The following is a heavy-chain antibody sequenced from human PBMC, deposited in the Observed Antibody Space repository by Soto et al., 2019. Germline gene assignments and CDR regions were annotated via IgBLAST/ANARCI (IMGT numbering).Heavy chain of an antibody. V-gene: IGHV4-39*01. Sequence: SETLSLTCTVSGGSISSSSYYWGWIRQPPGKGLEWIGSIYYSGSTYYNPSLKSRVTISVDTSKNQFSLKLSSVTAADTAVYYCARRAAVAGKGGYYYYYYMDVWGKGTTVTVSS. CDR3: ARRAAVAGKGGYYYYYYMDV. CDR2: IYYSGST. D-gene: IGHD6-19*01. CDR1: GGSISSSSYY. J-gene: IGHJ6*03.